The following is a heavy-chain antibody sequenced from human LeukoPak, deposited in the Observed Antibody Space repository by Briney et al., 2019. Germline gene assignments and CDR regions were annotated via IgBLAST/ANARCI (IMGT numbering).Heavy chain of an antibody. V-gene: IGHV4-34*01. CDR1: GGSFSGYY. CDR3: ARGSVPRGFDY. J-gene: IGHJ4*02. CDR2: INHSGST. D-gene: IGHD1-26*01. Sequence: SETLSLTCAVYGGSFSGYYWRWIRQPPGKGLEWIGEINHSGSTNYNPSLKSRVTISVDTSKNQFSRKLSSVAAAGTTVYYCARGSVPRGFDYWGQGNLVTVSS.